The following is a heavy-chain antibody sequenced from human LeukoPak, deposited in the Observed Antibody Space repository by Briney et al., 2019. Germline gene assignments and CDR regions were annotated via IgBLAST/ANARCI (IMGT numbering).Heavy chain of an antibody. Sequence: GGSLRLSCAASGFTFSSYWMSWVRQAPGKGLEWVANIKQDGSEKYYVDSVKGRFTISRDNAKNSLYLQMNSLRAEDTAVYYCAGEVDWLLNAYFDYWGQGTLVTVSS. CDR2: IKQDGSEK. V-gene: IGHV3-7*01. CDR1: GFTFSSYW. D-gene: IGHD3-9*01. J-gene: IGHJ4*02. CDR3: AGEVDWLLNAYFDY.